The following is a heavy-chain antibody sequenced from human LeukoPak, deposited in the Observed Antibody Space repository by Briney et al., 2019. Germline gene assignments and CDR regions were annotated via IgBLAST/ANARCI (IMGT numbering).Heavy chain of an antibody. J-gene: IGHJ4*02. D-gene: IGHD1-26*01. CDR3: AKGVVGRHQGY. CDR2: ISGKDGTT. V-gene: IGHV3-23*01. CDR1: GFTVSNYG. Sequence: PGGSLRLSCAASGFTVSNYGMSWVRQAPGKGLECVSAISGKDGTTYYVDSVKGRFTISRDNSKNTLYLQMNSLRAADTAVYYCAKGVVGRHQGYWGQGTLVTVSS.